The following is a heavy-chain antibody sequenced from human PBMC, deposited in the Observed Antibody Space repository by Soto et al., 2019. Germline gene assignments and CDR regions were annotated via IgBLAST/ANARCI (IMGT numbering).Heavy chain of an antibody. CDR2: IKQDGSEK. D-gene: IGHD3-3*01. CDR3: ARDRYYDFWIGYSAYYFDY. CDR1: GFTFSSYW. Sequence: EVQLVESGGGLVQPGGSLRLSCAASGFTFSSYWMTWVRQAPGKGLEWMANIKQDGSEKYYVDSVKGRFTISRDNAKNSLYLQMNSLRSEDTAVYYCARDRYYDFWIGYSAYYFDYWGQGTLVTVSS. V-gene: IGHV3-7*01. J-gene: IGHJ4*02.